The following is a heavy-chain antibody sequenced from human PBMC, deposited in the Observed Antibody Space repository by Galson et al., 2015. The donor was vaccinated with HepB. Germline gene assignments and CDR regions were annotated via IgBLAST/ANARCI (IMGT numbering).Heavy chain of an antibody. CDR1: GYPFTKYW. CDR3: ARLSYSGNFFYHYYYGLEV. CDR2: IYPTDSHT. D-gene: IGHD6-13*01. V-gene: IGHV5-51*01. Sequence: QSGAEVKKPGESLRISCQASGYPFTKYWIAWVRQMPGKGLEWMGIIYPTDSHTIYSPSSQGQVTISVDNSVNTAYLQWSSVKASDAAIYFCARLSYSGNFFYHYYYGLEVWGQRTTIVVSS. J-gene: IGHJ6*02.